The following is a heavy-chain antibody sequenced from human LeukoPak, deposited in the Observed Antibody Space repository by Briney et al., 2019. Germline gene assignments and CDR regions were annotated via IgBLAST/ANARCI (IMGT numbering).Heavy chain of an antibody. CDR3: ARGPKYYDFWSGYPHYDY. J-gene: IGHJ4*02. CDR2: INHSGST. Sequence: SETLSLTCAVYGGPFSGYYWSWIRQPPGKGLEWIGEINHSGSTNYNPSLKSRVTISVDTSKNQFSLKLSSVTAADTAVYYCARGPKYYDFWSGYPHYDYWGQGTLVTVSS. V-gene: IGHV4-34*01. D-gene: IGHD3-3*01. CDR1: GGPFSGYY.